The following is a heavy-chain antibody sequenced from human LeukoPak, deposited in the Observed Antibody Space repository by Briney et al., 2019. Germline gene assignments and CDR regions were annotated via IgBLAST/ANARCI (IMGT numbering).Heavy chain of an antibody. CDR3: AKDYYDSSGYWSLNWFDP. Sequence: PGGSLRLSCAASGFTFSSYAMSWVRQAPGKGLEWVSAISGSGGSTYYADSVKGRFTISRDNSKNTLYPQMNSLRAEDTAVYYCAKDYYDSSGYWSLNWFDPWGQGTLVTVSS. D-gene: IGHD3-22*01. V-gene: IGHV3-23*01. J-gene: IGHJ5*02. CDR1: GFTFSSYA. CDR2: ISGSGGST.